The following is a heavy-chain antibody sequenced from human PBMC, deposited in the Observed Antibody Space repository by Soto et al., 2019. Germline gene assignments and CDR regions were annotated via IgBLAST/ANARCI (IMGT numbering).Heavy chain of an antibody. V-gene: IGHV3-23*01. Sequence: EVQLLESGGGLVQPGGSLRLSCAASGFTFSSYAMSWVRQAPGKGLERVSAISGSGGSTYYADSVKGRFTISRDNSKNTLYLQMNSLRAEDTAVYYCAKALRVGYYFDYWGQGTLVTVSS. CDR2: ISGSGGST. CDR3: AKALRVGYYFDY. CDR1: GFTFSSYA. D-gene: IGHD1-26*01. J-gene: IGHJ4*02.